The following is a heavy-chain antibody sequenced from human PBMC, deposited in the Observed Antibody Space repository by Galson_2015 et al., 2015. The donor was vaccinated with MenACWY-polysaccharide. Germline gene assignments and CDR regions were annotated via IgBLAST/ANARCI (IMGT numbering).Heavy chain of an antibody. V-gene: IGHV3-74*01. D-gene: IGHD3-3*01. CDR3: ARGHYDLWSGYRHYYFGLDV. CDR2: INSDETST. J-gene: IGHJ6*01. Sequence: SLRLSCAASEFDFSTYWMHWGRQVPGKGPVWVSRINSDETSTSYADSVKGRFSISRDNAKSTLYLQMNSLRAEDTAVYYCARGHYDLWSGYRHYYFGLDVWGQGTTVTVSS. CDR1: EFDFSTYW.